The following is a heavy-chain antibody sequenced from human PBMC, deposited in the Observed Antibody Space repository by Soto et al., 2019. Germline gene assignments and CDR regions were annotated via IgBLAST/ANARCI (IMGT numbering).Heavy chain of an antibody. V-gene: IGHV4-59*01. Sequence: NPSETLSLTCTVSGGSISSYYWSWIRQPPGKGLEWIGYIYYSGSTNYNPSLKSRVTISADTSKNQFSLKLSSVTAADTAVYYCARVRQPKIFDYWGQGTLVTVSS. CDR2: IYYSGST. CDR1: GGSISSYY. CDR3: ARVRQPKIFDY. D-gene: IGHD6-13*01. J-gene: IGHJ4*02.